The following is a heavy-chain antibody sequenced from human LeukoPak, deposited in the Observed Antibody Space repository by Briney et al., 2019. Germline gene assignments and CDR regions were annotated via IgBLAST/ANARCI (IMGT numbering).Heavy chain of an antibody. CDR1: GFTFSSYA. D-gene: IGHD3-10*01. CDR3: ARGRGGIYGSGSYLVY. CDR2: ISYDGSNK. V-gene: IGHV3-30-3*01. Sequence: GRSLRLSCAASGFTFSSYAMHWVRQAPGKGLEWVAVISYDGSNKYYADSVKGRFTISRDNSKNTLYLQMNSLRAEDTAVYYCARGRGGIYGSGSYLVYWGQGTLVTVSS. J-gene: IGHJ4*02.